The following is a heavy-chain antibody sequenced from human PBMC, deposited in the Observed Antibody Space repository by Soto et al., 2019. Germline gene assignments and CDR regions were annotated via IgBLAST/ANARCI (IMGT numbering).Heavy chain of an antibody. J-gene: IGHJ3*02. Sequence: QVTLKESGPVLVKPTETLTLTCTVSGFSLSNARMGVSWIRQPPGKALEWLAHIFSNDEKSYSTSLKSRLTTPKHTSKSQVALTTNNMDPVDTPQYYCARIPHYYYVWGKSAHAFDIWGHGTMVTVSS. V-gene: IGHV2-26*01. D-gene: IGHD3-16*01. CDR2: IFSNDEK. CDR1: GFSLSNARMG. CDR3: ARIPHYYYVWGKSAHAFDI.